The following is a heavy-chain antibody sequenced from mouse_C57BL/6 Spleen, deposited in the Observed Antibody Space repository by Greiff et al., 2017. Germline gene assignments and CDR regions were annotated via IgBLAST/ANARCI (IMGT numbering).Heavy chain of an antibody. J-gene: IGHJ1*03. CDR3: ASPIYYDYGWYFDV. CDR1: GYTFTDYY. CDR2: IGPGSGST. V-gene: IGHV1-77*01. D-gene: IGHD2-4*01. Sequence: QVQLQQSGAELVKPGASVKISCKASGYTFTDYYINWVKQRPGQGLEWIGKIGPGSGSTYYNEKFKGKATLTADKSSSTAYMQHSSLTSEDSAVYFCASPIYYDYGWYFDVWGTGTTVTVSS.